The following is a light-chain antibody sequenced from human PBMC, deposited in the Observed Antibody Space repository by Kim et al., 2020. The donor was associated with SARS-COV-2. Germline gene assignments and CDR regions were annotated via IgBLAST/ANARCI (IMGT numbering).Light chain of an antibody. J-gene: IGKJ2*01. CDR2: GAS. Sequence: EIVLTQSPGTLSLSPGDRATLSCRASQDLTNSYLAWYQQRPGQAPRLLIYGASRRATGIPDRFSGSGSGTDFSLSISRLEPEDFAVYCCHQYGSSPPTFGQGTKLEI. CDR1: QDLTNSY. V-gene: IGKV3-20*01. CDR3: HQYGSSPPT.